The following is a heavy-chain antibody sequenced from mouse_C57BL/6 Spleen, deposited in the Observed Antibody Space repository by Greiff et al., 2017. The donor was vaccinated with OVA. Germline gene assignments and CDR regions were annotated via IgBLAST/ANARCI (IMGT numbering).Heavy chain of an antibody. CDR2: IDPEDGET. V-gene: IGHV14-2*01. J-gene: IGHJ2*01. CDR1: GFTIKDYY. CDR3: ARGVYDGYDGDY. Sequence: VQLQQSGAELVKPGASVTLSCTASGFTIKDYYMHWVKQRPEQGLEWIGGIDPEDGETKYAQKFQGKATITADTSSNTAYLQLSSLTSEDTAVYYCARGVYDGYDGDYWGKGTTLTVSS. D-gene: IGHD2-2*01.